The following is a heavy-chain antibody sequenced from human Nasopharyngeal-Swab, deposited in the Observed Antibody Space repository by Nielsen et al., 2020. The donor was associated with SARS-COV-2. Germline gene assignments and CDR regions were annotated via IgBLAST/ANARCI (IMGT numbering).Heavy chain of an antibody. CDR2: ISSSSSTV. D-gene: IGHD4-17*01. CDR1: GFTFSSYS. V-gene: IGHV3-48*02. CDR3: ARDSLGDYPLYYYYYGMDV. Sequence: ETLSLTCAASGFTFSSYSMNWVRQAPGKGLACVSYISSSSSTVYYADSVKGRFTISRDNAKNSLYLQMNSLRDEDTAVYYCARDSLGDYPLYYYYYGMDVWGQGTTVTVSS. J-gene: IGHJ6*02.